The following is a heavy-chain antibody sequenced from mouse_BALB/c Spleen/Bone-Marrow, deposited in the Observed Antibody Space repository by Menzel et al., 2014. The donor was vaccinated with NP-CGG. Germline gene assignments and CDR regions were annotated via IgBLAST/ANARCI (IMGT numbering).Heavy chain of an antibody. CDR2: IYPGDGDT. D-gene: IGHD2-3*01. CDR3: ARSDGYRDMDY. V-gene: IGHV1-82*01. Sequence: VQLQESGPELVKPGVSVKISCKAPGYAFSSSWMNWVKQRPGQGLEWIGRIYPGDGDTKYNGKFKGMATLTADKSSSTAYMQLSSLTSVDSAVYFCARSDGYRDMDYWGQGTSVTVSS. J-gene: IGHJ4*01. CDR1: GYAFSSSW.